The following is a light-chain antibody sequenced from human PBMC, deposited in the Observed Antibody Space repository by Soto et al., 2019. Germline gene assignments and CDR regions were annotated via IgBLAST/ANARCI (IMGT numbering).Light chain of an antibody. CDR3: SSYAGNTHPDV. Sequence: QSALTQPPSASGSPGQSVTISCTGTSSDVGGYNYVSWYQHHPGKAPKLMVSEVSKRPSGVPDRFSGSKSGNTASLTVSGLQAEDEADYYCSSYAGNTHPDVFGTGTKVTVL. V-gene: IGLV2-8*01. J-gene: IGLJ1*01. CDR2: EVS. CDR1: SSDVGGYNY.